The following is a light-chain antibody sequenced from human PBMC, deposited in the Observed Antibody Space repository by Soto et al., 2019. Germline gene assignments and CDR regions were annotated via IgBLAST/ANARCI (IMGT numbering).Light chain of an antibody. V-gene: IGLV2-14*01. J-gene: IGLJ2*01. CDR3: SSSSSRSTIV. CDR2: DVS. CDR1: SSDVGDYDY. Sequence: QSALTQPASVSGSPGQSITISCTGTSSDVGDYDYVSWYQQHPGKAPKLMIYDVSSRPSGVSNRVSGSKSGNTASLTISGLQDEEEDDYYCSSSSSRSTIVFGGGTKLTV.